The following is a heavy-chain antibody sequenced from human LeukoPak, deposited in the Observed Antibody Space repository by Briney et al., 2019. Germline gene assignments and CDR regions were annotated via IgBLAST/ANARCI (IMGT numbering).Heavy chain of an antibody. J-gene: IGHJ4*02. V-gene: IGHV4-31*03. CDR3: ARYFGAGSYYFDF. D-gene: IGHD3-10*01. CDR2: IYYTGHT. Sequence: SQTLSLTCTVSGGSISSGGYYWSWIRQHPGKGLEWIGYIYYTGHTYYNPSLESRLVISVDTSKNQFSLNLTSVTAADSAVYYCARYFGAGSYYFDFWGQGTLVTVSS. CDR1: GGSISSGGYY.